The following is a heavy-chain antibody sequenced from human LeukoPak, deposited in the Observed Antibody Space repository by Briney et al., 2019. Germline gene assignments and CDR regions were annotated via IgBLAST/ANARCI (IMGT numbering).Heavy chain of an antibody. V-gene: IGHV3-30*18. Sequence: QPGRSLRLSCAASGFTFSSYGMHWVRQAPGKGLEWVAVISYDGSNKYYTDSVKGRFTISRDNSKNTLYLQMNSLRAEDTAVYYCAKDRSGGSIDYWGQGTLVTVSS. CDR3: AKDRSGGSIDY. D-gene: IGHD2-15*01. J-gene: IGHJ4*02. CDR2: ISYDGSNK. CDR1: GFTFSSYG.